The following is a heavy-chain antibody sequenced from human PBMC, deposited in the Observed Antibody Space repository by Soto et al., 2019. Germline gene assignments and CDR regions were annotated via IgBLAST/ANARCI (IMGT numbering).Heavy chain of an antibody. J-gene: IGHJ5*02. CDR1: GDSVSKYY. D-gene: IGHD4-17*01. Sequence: SETLSLTCTVSGDSVSKYYWNWIRQPAGKGLEWIGRIHSTRSPNYNPSLKSRVTMSVDTSKNQFSLKLTLTSVTAADTAVYYCARSPAYGDYANLDTWGQGTLVTSPQ. CDR3: ARSPAYGDYANLDT. V-gene: IGHV4-4*07. CDR2: IHSTRSP.